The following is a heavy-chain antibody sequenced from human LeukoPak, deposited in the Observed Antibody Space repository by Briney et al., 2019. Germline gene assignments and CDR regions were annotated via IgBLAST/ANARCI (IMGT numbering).Heavy chain of an antibody. CDR1: GFTFDDYG. D-gene: IGHD3-9*01. V-gene: IGHV3-20*01. CDR2: INWNGGST. CDR3: ARNAYDILTGSQGWFDP. J-gene: IGHJ5*02. Sequence: PGGSLRLSCAASGFTFDDYGMSWVRQAPGKGLEWVSGINWNGGSTGYADSVKGRFTISRDNAKNSLYLQMNSLRAEDTALYHRARNAYDILTGSQGWFDPWGQGTLVTVSS.